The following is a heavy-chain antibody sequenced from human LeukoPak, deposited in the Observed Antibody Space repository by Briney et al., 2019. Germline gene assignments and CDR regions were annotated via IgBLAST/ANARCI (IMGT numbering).Heavy chain of an antibody. CDR2: TYYSGST. J-gene: IGHJ4*02. CDR1: GGSISSYY. V-gene: IGHV4-59*08. CDR3: ARQRVGATVEFDY. Sequence: SETLSLTCTVSGGSISSYYWSWIRQPPGKGLEWIGYTYYSGSTNYNPSLKSRVTISVDTSKNQFSLKLSSVTAADTAVYYCARQRVGATVEFDYWGQGTLVTVSS. D-gene: IGHD1-26*01.